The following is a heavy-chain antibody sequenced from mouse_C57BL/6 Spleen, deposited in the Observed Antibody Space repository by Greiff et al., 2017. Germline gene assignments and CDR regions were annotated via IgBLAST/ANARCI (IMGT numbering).Heavy chain of an antibody. CDR1: EYEFPSHD. CDR3: AGYGNYGYFDV. CDR2: INSDGGST. D-gene: IGHD2-10*02. J-gene: IGHJ1*03. Sequence: EVKVVESGGGLVQPGESLKLSCESNEYEFPSHDMSWVRKTPEKRLELVAAINSDGGSTYYPDTMERRFIISRDNTKKTLYLQMSSLRSEDTALYYCAGYGNYGYFDVWGTGTTVTVSS. V-gene: IGHV5-2*01.